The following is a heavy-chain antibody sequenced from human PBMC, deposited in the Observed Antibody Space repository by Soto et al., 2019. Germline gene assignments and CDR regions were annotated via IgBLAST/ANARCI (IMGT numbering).Heavy chain of an antibody. D-gene: IGHD6-13*01. J-gene: IGHJ4*02. CDR2: ISSDGTTT. Sequence: HPGGSLRLSCVASEFTFTHYWMHWVRQAPGKGLVWVSRISSDGTTTNYADSVKGRFTISRDNAKNTLYLQMTSLRVEDRAIYYCVRGKVAAGFDYWGQGALVTVSS. CDR1: EFTFTHYW. CDR3: VRGKVAAGFDY. V-gene: IGHV3-74*01.